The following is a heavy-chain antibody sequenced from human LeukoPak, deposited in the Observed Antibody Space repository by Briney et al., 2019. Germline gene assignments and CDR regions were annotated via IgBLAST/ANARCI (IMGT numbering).Heavy chain of an antibody. CDR2: IMPLFGTA. Sequence: SVKVSCKTSGGTFNNSAISWVRQAPGQGLEWLGGIMPLFGTAGYAQKFQGRVTTTKDESTRTVYLELTSLTSDDTAVYYCARDVHGDYGSGWFDPWGQGTLVSVSS. D-gene: IGHD4-17*01. CDR3: ARDVHGDYGSGWFDP. V-gene: IGHV1-69*05. CDR1: GGTFNNSA. J-gene: IGHJ5*02.